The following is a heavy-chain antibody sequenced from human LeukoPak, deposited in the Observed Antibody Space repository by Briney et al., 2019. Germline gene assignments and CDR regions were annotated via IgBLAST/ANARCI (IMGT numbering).Heavy chain of an antibody. CDR3: ARGAQWELHYFDY. J-gene: IGHJ4*02. Sequence: ASVKVSCKASGGTFSRYAISWVRQAPGQGLEWMGRIIPIFGTANYAQKFQGRVTITTDESTSTAYMELSSLRSEDTAVYYCARGAQWELHYFDYWGQGTLVTVSS. CDR2: IIPIFGTA. CDR1: GGTFSRYA. D-gene: IGHD1-26*01. V-gene: IGHV1-69*05.